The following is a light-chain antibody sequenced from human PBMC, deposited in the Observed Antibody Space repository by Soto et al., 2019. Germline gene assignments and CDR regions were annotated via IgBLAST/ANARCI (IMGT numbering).Light chain of an antibody. V-gene: IGKV3-15*01. CDR3: QEFHNWPLLT. J-gene: IGKJ3*01. CDR2: GAS. CDR1: QSITSN. Sequence: EIVMTQSPATLSVSPGERATLSCRASQSITSNLAWYPQKPGQAPRLLIYGASTRATGVPARFSGSGSGTEFTLTISSLQSEDLAIYYCQEFHNWPLLTFGPGTKVEIK.